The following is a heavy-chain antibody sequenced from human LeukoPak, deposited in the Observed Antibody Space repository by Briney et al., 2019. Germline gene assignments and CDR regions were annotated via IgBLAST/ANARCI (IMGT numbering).Heavy chain of an antibody. J-gene: IGHJ6*03. CDR1: GYSISSGYY. CDR3: ARTTEGGYTYDYFYYYYMDV. D-gene: IGHD5-18*01. CDR2: IYYSGST. V-gene: IGHV4-38-2*02. Sequence: SETLSLTCTVSGYSISSGYYWGWIRQPPGKGLEWIGYIYYSGSTNYNPSLKSRVTISVDSSKNQFSLKLSSVTAADTAVYYCARTTEGGYTYDYFYYYYMDVWGKGTTVTISS.